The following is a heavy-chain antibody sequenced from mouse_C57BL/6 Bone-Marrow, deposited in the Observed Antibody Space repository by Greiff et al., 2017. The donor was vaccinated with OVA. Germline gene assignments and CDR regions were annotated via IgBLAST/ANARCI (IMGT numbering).Heavy chain of an antibody. CDR2: IDPETGGT. CDR3: TRGYSTYYAMGY. CDR1: GYTFTDYE. V-gene: IGHV1-15*01. Sequence: VKLVESGAELVRPGASVTLSCKASGYTFTDYEMHWVKQTPVHGLEWIGAIDPETGGTAYNQKFKGKAILTADKSSSTAYMELRSLTSEDSAVYYGTRGYSTYYAMGYWGQGTSVTVSS. J-gene: IGHJ4*01. D-gene: IGHD2-5*01.